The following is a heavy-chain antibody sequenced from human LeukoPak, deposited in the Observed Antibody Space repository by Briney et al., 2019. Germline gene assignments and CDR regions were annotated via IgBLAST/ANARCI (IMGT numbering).Heavy chain of an antibody. D-gene: IGHD1-26*01. J-gene: IGHJ5*02. V-gene: IGHV3-21*01. Sequence: GGSLRLSCAASGFTFSSYSMNWVRQAPGKGLEWVSSISSSSSYIYYADSVKGRFTISRDNAKNSLYLQMNSLRAEDTAVYYCARVAVGATWCNWFDPWGQGTLVTVSS. CDR1: GFTFSSYS. CDR2: ISSSSSYI. CDR3: ARVAVGATWCNWFDP.